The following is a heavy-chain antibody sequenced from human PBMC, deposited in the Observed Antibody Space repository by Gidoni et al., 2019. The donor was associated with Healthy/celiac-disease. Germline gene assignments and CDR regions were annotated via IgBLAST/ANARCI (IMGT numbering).Heavy chain of an antibody. V-gene: IGHV4-34*01. J-gene: IGHJ6*02. CDR3: ARGPYCSGGSCYSSTYYYYGMDV. Sequence: QVQLQQWGAGLLKPSETLSLPCAVYGGSFSGYYWSWIRQPPGKGLEWIGEINHSGSTNYNPSLKSRVTISVDTSKNQFSLKLSSVTAADTAVYYCARGPYCSGGSCYSSTYYYYGMDVWGQGTTVTVSS. CDR1: GGSFSGYY. CDR2: INHSGST. D-gene: IGHD2-15*01.